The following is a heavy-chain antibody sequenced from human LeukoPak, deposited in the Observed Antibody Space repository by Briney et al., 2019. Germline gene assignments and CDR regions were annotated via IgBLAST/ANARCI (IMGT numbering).Heavy chain of an antibody. CDR2: VDHTGST. V-gene: IGHV4-59*01. J-gene: IGHJ6*03. CDR3: ARGRASSSTWYSTYYYYFYMDV. D-gene: IGHD1-1*01. CDR1: DDSITMYY. Sequence: PSETLSLTCSVSDDSITMYYWTWIRQPPGKGLEWIGYVDHTGSTNFNPSLNGRVSISRDTTENLFSLRLRSVTAADTAVYFCARGRASSSTWYSTYYYYFYMDVWGKGTTVTVSS.